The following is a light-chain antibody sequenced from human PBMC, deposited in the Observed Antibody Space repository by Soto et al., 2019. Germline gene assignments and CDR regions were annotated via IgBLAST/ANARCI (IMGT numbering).Light chain of an antibody. CDR3: QSYDSSLSVV. CDR1: SSNIGAGYD. V-gene: IGLV1-40*01. J-gene: IGLJ2*01. CDR2: GNN. Sequence: QSVLTQPPSVSGAPGQRVTLSCTGSSSNIGAGYDVHWYQQLPGTAPKLLIYGNNNRPSGVPDRFSGSKSGTSASLAITGLQAEDEADYYCQSYDSSLSVVFGGETNLTVL.